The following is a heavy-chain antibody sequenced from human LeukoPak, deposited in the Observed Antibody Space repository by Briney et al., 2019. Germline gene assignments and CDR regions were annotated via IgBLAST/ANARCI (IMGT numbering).Heavy chain of an antibody. D-gene: IGHD2-8*01. CDR1: GGSISNSDYY. CDR2: IYYTGST. CDR3: ARENYCTNGVCWAFDP. V-gene: IGHV4-39*07. Sequence: NPSETLSLTCTVSGGSISNSDYYWSWIRQPPGRGLEWIGNIYYTGSTSYNPSLKSRLTFSVDTFNNQFFLHLSSVTAADTAVYYCARENYCTNGVCWAFDPWGQGTLVTVSS. J-gene: IGHJ5*02.